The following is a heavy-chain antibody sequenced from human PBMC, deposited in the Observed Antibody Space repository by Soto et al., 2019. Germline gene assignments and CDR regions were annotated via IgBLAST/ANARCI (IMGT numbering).Heavy chain of an antibody. V-gene: IGHV5-51*01. CDR3: ARDFAGGLNDAFDF. Sequence: GESLKISCEGSGYSFTSYWIGWVRQMPGKGLEWTGIIYPGDSDTRYSPSFQGQVTISADKSISTAYMELRSLKSADTAVFYCARDFAGGLNDAFDFWGQGTMVTVSS. CDR1: GYSFTSYW. CDR2: IYPGDSDT. D-gene: IGHD3-3*01. J-gene: IGHJ3*01.